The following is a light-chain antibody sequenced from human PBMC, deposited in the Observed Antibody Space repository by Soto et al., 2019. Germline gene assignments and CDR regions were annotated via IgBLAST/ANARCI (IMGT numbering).Light chain of an antibody. J-gene: IGKJ4*01. V-gene: IGKV3-11*01. CDR3: QQRSNWPST. CDR2: DAS. CDR1: QSVSSY. Sequence: EIVLTQSPATLPLSPGERAALPCRASQSVSSYLAWYQQKPGQAPRLLIYDASKRATGIPARFSGSVSGTDFTLTISSLEPEDFAVYFCQQRSNWPSTFGGGTKVEI.